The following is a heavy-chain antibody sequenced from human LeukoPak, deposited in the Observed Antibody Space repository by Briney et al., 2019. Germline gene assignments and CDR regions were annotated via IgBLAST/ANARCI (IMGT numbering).Heavy chain of an antibody. D-gene: IGHD3-22*01. V-gene: IGHV3-9*01. CDR3: AKDSGGYYDSSGYYYFDY. CDR1: GFTFDDYA. CDR2: ISWDSGSI. Sequence: GGSLRLSCAASGFTFDDYATHWVRQAPGKGLEWVSGISWDSGSIGYADSVKGRFTISRDNAKNSLYLQMNSLRAEDTALYYCAKDSGGYYDSSGYYYFDYWGQGTLVTVSS. J-gene: IGHJ4*02.